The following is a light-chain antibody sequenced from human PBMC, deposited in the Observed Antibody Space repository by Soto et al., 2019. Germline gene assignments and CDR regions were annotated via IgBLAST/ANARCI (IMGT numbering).Light chain of an antibody. Sequence: DIQMTQSPSTLSASVGDRVTITCRASQSISNWLAWYQQKPGKAPKLLIYRASTLETGVPSRFSGSGSGTEFTLAIDSLQPDDFATYYCKQYNSISLLTFGGGTKVDIK. J-gene: IGKJ4*01. V-gene: IGKV1-5*03. CDR2: RAS. CDR3: KQYNSISLLT. CDR1: QSISNW.